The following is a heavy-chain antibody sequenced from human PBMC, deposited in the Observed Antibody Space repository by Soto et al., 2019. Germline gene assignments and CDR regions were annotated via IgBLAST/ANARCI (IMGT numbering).Heavy chain of an antibody. V-gene: IGHV3-30-3*01. D-gene: IGHD6-6*01. CDR3: ARSIAARRYYYYYGMDV. CDR2: ISYDGSNK. J-gene: IGHJ6*02. CDR1: GFTFSSYA. Sequence: GGSLRLSCAASGFTFSSYAMHWVRQAPGKGLEWVAVISYDGSNKYYADSVKGRFTISRDNSKNTLYLQMNSLRAEDTAVYYCARSIAARRYYYYYGMDVWGQGTTVTVSS.